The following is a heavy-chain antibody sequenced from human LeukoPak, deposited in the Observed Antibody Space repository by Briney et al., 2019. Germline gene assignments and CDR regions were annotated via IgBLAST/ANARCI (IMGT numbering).Heavy chain of an antibody. J-gene: IGHJ5*02. CDR3: ARGPVRTYYGSGSGWFDP. V-gene: IGHV4-34*01. D-gene: IGHD3-10*01. CDR1: GGTFSGYY. Sequence: PSETLSLTCAVYGGTFSGYYWSWIRRPPGKGLEWIGEINHSGSTNYNPSLKSRVTISVDTSKNQFSLKLSSVTAADTAVYYCARGPVRTYYGSGSGWFDPWGQGTLVTVSS. CDR2: INHSGST.